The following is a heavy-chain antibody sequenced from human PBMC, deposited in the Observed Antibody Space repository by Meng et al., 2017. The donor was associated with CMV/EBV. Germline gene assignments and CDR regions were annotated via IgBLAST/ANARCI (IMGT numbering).Heavy chain of an antibody. CDR3: VGNSGWSLCDY. CDR2: IYSNNDAT. J-gene: IGHJ4*02. D-gene: IGHD6-19*01. V-gene: IGHV1-2*02. Sequence: VVQSGDEIKKPGASVKVSCTTSGFSFNDDNTRVVQQAPGRVLEWMGWIYSNNDATNYARQFQGRISMTGETSISTAHMELSRRMSDDAAVYYCVGNSGWSLCDYWGQGTLVTVSS. CDR1: GFSFNDDN.